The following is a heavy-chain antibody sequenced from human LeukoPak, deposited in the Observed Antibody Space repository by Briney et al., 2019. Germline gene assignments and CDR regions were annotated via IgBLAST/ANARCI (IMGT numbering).Heavy chain of an antibody. J-gene: IGHJ2*01. CDR3: ARGGVNWGFWYFDL. D-gene: IGHD7-27*01. V-gene: IGHV3-74*01. Sequence: PGGSLRLSCAASGFSFSTYWMHWVRQVPGKGPVWVSRIKSDGSSTSYADSVKGRFTISRDNANNTLYLQMSSLRAEDTAVYYCARGGVNWGFWYFDLWGRGTLVTVSS. CDR2: IKSDGSST. CDR1: GFSFSTYW.